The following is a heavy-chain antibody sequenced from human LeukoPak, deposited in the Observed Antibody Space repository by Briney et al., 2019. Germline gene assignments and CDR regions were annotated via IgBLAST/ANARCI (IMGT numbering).Heavy chain of an antibody. D-gene: IGHD3-16*01. CDR2: IYYSGST. J-gene: IGHJ3*02. Sequence: SETLFLTCTVSGGSISSYYWSWIRQPPGKGLEWIGYIYYSGSTNYNPSLKSRVTISVDTSKNQFSLKLSSVTAADTAVYYCARVMLEGITWFDAFDIWGQGTTVIVSS. CDR3: ARVMLEGITWFDAFDI. CDR1: GGSISSYY. V-gene: IGHV4-59*12.